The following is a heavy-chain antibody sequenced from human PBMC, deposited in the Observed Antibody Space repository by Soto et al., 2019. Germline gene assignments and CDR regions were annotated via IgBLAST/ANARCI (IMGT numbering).Heavy chain of an antibody. CDR2: IYYSGST. J-gene: IGHJ4*02. CDR3: ARHSGYGPQIDY. CDR1: GGSISSSSYY. D-gene: IGHD5-12*01. Sequence: QLQLQESGPGLVKPSETLSLTCTVSGGSISSSSYYWGWIRQPPGKGLEWIGTIYYSGSTYYNPSLKSRVTISVDTSKNQFSLKLGSVTAADTAVYYCARHSGYGPQIDYWGQGTLVTVSS. V-gene: IGHV4-39*01.